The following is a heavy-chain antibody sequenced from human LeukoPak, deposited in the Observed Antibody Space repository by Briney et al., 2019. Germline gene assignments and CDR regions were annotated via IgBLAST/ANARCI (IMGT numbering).Heavy chain of an antibody. CDR3: ARLPLYCSCGSFYRDY. CDR2: IDPSDSYT. V-gene: IGHV5-10-1*01. Sequence: GESLKLSCKGSRYSLTSYGLSWVRQMPGKGLEWMGRIDPSDSYTNYSPSFQGHVTISADKSISTAYLQWSSLKASDTAMYYCARLPLYCSCGSFYRDYWGRGNLVTVSS. J-gene: IGHJ4*02. D-gene: IGHD2-15*01. CDR1: RYSLTSYG.